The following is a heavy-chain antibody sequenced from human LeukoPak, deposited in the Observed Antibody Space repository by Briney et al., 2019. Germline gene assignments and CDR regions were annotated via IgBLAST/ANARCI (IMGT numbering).Heavy chain of an antibody. CDR3: AKQYGSGSYYNPFDY. V-gene: IGHV3-23*01. J-gene: IGHJ4*02. Sequence: GGSLRLSCAASGVTFSNYAMTWVRQAPGKGLEWVSGISGGGGGTYYADSVKGRFTISRDNSKNTLYLQMNSLRVEDTAVYYCAKQYGSGSYYNPFDYWGQGTLVTVSS. D-gene: IGHD3-10*01. CDR2: ISGGGGGT. CDR1: GVTFSNYA.